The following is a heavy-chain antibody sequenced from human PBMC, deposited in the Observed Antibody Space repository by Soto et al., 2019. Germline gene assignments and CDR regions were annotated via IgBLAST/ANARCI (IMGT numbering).Heavy chain of an antibody. Sequence: QVQLVESGGGVVQPGRSLRLSCAASGFTFSSYGMHWVRQAPGKGLEWVAVIWYDGSNKYYADSVKGRFTISRDNSKNTLYLQMNSLRAEDTAVYYCARDELLWFGELNYYYYYGMDVWGQGTTVTVSS. V-gene: IGHV3-33*01. CDR3: ARDELLWFGELNYYYYYGMDV. D-gene: IGHD3-10*01. J-gene: IGHJ6*02. CDR2: IWYDGSNK. CDR1: GFTFSSYG.